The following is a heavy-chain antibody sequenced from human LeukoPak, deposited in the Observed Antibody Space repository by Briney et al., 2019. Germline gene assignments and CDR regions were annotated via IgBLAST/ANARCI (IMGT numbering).Heavy chain of an antibody. Sequence: ASVKVSCKASGYTFTGYYMHWVRQAPGQGLERMGWINPNSGGTNYAQKFQGRVTMTRDTSISTAYMELSRLRSDDTAVYYCAREWRLGLRYFDWLLLHYWGQGTLVTVSS. J-gene: IGHJ4*02. CDR2: INPNSGGT. CDR1: GYTFTGYY. D-gene: IGHD3-9*01. CDR3: AREWRLGLRYFDWLLLHY. V-gene: IGHV1-2*02.